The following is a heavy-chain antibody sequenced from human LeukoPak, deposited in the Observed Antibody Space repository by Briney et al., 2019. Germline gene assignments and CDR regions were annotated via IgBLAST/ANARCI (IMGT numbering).Heavy chain of an antibody. CDR3: ARSAKRQYYDILTGYYPFDY. CDR1: GGSISSYY. CDR2: VYNSGST. V-gene: IGHV4-59*01. Sequence: SETLSLTCTVSGGSISSYYWSWIRQPPGKGLEWIGYVYNSGSTNYDPSLKNRVTISVDTSKNQFSLNLSSVTAADTAVYYCARSAKRQYYDILTGYYPFDYWGQGTLVTVSS. J-gene: IGHJ4*02. D-gene: IGHD3-9*01.